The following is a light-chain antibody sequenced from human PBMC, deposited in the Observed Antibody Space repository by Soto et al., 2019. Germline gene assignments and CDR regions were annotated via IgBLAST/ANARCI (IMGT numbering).Light chain of an antibody. Sequence: EIVLTQSPGTLSLSPGERATLSCRASQSVSSSYLAWYQQKPGQAPRLLIYDASSRATGIPDRFSGSGSGTDFTLTISRLEPEDFAVYYCQQYGGLPRTFGQGTKVDIK. CDR2: DAS. CDR1: QSVSSSY. V-gene: IGKV3-20*01. J-gene: IGKJ1*01. CDR3: QQYGGLPRT.